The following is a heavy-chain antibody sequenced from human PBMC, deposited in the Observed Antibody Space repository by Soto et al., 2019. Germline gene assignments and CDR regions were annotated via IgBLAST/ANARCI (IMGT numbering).Heavy chain of an antibody. CDR1: GFTFSSYA. V-gene: IGHV3-23*01. CDR2: ISGSGGST. CDR3: ARRSSGWYFDS. Sequence: EVRLLESGGGLVQPGGSLRLSCAASGFTFSSYAMNWVRQAPGKGLEWVSVISGSGGSTYYADSVKGRFTVSRDNSKNTLYLQMNRRRAEDTAVDYCARRSSGWYFDSWGQGTLVTVSS. J-gene: IGHJ4*02. D-gene: IGHD6-19*01.